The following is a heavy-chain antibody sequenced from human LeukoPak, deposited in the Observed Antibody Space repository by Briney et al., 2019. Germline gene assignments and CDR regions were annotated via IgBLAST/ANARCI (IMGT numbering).Heavy chain of an antibody. CDR3: AKGRGWEASYYYYYMDV. CDR2: ISGSGGST. J-gene: IGHJ6*03. Sequence: PGGSLRLSCAASGFTFSSYAVSWVRQAPGEGLESVSAISGSGGSTYYADSVKGRFTISRDNSKNTLYLQMNSLRAEDTAVYYCAKGRGWEASYYYYYMDVWGKGTTVTISS. V-gene: IGHV3-23*01. CDR1: GFTFSSYA. D-gene: IGHD1-26*01.